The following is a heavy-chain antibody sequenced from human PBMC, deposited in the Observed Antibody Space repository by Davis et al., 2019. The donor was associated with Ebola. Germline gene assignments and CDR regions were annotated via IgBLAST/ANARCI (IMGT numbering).Heavy chain of an antibody. Sequence: MPSETLSLTCTVSGGSISSGDYFWSWVRQPPGKGLEWIGYIYYRGSTYYNPSLKSRVTISLDTSKNQFSLKLSSVTAADTAVYYCAKLGYYSWNYGYGMDVWGQGTTVTVSS. CDR1: GGSISSGDYF. D-gene: IGHD1-20*01. J-gene: IGHJ6*02. CDR3: AKLGYYSWNYGYGMDV. CDR2: IYYRGST. V-gene: IGHV4-30-4*01.